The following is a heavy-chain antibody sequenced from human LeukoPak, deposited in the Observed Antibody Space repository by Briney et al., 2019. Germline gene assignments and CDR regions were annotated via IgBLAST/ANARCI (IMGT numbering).Heavy chain of an antibody. Sequence: ASVKVSCKASGYTFTVYYMHWVRQAPGQGLEWMGWINPNSGGTNYAQKFQGRVTMTRDTSISTAYMELSRLRSDDTAVYYCARGTVAGTGQADYWGQGTLVTVSS. CDR3: ARGTVAGTGQADY. D-gene: IGHD6-19*01. CDR1: GYTFTVYY. CDR2: INPNSGGT. J-gene: IGHJ4*02. V-gene: IGHV1-2*02.